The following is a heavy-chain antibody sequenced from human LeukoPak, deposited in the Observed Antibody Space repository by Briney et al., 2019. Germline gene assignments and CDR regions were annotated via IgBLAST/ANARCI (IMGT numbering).Heavy chain of an antibody. J-gene: IGHJ4*02. V-gene: IGHV3-48*03. Sequence: GGSLRLSCAASGFTFSSYEMNWVRQAPGKGLEWVSYINSGGSTLYYADSVKGRFTISRDNAKNSLYLQMNSLRAEDTAVYYCARIHNLGILAHFDYWGQGTLVTLSS. CDR1: GFTFSSYE. CDR3: ARIHNLGILAHFDY. CDR2: INSGGSTL. D-gene: IGHD1-1*01.